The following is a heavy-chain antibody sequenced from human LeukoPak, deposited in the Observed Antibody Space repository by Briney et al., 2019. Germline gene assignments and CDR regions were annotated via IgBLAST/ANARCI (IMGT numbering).Heavy chain of an antibody. J-gene: IGHJ4*02. V-gene: IGHV3-23*01. CDR1: GFTFSSYA. CDR2: ISGSGGSGGST. CDR3: AREVVNGY. Sequence: GGSLRLSCAASGFTFSSYAMSWVRQAPGKGLEWVSGISGSGGSGGSTYYADSVKGRFTISRDNAKNSLYLQMNSLRAEDTAVYYCAREVVNGYWGQGTLVTVSS. D-gene: IGHD4-23*01.